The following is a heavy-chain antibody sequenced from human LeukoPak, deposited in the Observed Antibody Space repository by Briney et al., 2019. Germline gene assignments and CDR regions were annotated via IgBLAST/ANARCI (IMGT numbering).Heavy chain of an antibody. D-gene: IGHD5-12*01. J-gene: IGHJ4*02. CDR2: ISSSSSYI. V-gene: IGHV3-21*01. CDR3: ARERDYSGQLDY. CDR1: GFTFSSYS. Sequence: GGSLRLSCAASGFTFSSYSMNWVRQAPGKGREWVSSISSSSSYIYYADSVKGRFTISRDNAKNSLYLQMNSLRAEDTAVYYCARERDYSGQLDYWGQGTLVTVSS.